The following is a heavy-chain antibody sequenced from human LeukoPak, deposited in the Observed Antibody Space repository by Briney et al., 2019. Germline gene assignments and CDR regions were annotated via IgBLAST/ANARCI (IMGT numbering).Heavy chain of an antibody. CDR2: IYYSGST. V-gene: IGHV4-31*03. CDR3: ARSYYDSTYNWFDP. Sequence: SETLSLTCTVSGGSISSGGYYWRWIRQHPGKGLGWNGYIYYSGSTYYNPSLKSRVTISVDTSKTQFSLKLSSVTAADTAVYYCARSYYDSTYNWFDPWGQGTLVTVSS. CDR1: GGSISSGGYY. J-gene: IGHJ5*02. D-gene: IGHD3-22*01.